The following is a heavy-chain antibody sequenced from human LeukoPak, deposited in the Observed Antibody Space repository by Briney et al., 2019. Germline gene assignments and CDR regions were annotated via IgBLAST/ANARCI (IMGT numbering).Heavy chain of an antibody. D-gene: IGHD6-19*01. CDR1: GDSVSSKNGT. Sequence: SQTLSLTCVVSGDSVSSKNGTWNWIRQSPSRGLEWLGRTYYRSKWYNDYAESMEGRMTISQDTSKNQYSLHLNSVTPDDTAVYYCARDLGTTGWHTFDYWGQGTLVTVSS. CDR3: ARDLGTTGWHTFDY. CDR2: TYYRSKWYN. J-gene: IGHJ4*02. V-gene: IGHV6-1*01.